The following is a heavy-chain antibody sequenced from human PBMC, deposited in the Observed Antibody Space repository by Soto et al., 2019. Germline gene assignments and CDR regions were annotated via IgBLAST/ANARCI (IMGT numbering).Heavy chain of an antibody. Sequence: GASVKVSCKASGGTFSSYAISWVRQAPGQGLEWMGGIIPIFGTANYAQKFQGRVTITADESTSTAYMELSSLRSEDTAVYYCARSLYYDILTGYYSWYYFDYWGQGTLVTVSS. V-gene: IGHV1-69*13. CDR2: IIPIFGTA. CDR1: GGTFSSYA. J-gene: IGHJ4*02. D-gene: IGHD3-9*01. CDR3: ARSLYYDILTGYYSWYYFDY.